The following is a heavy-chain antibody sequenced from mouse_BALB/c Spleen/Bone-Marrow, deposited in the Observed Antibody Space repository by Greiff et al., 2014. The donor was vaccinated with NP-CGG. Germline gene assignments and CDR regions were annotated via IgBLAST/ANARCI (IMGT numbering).Heavy chain of an antibody. Sequence: VQLQQPGAELVKPGASVKLSCTASGFNIKDTYMPWVEQRPEQGLEWIGRIYPANGDTKYDPKFQGKATITADTSSNTAYLQLSSLTSEDTAVYYCARYGNGLMDYWGQGTSVTVSS. J-gene: IGHJ4*01. V-gene: IGHV14-3*02. CDR2: IYPANGDT. CDR3: ARYGNGLMDY. D-gene: IGHD2-1*01. CDR1: GFNIKDTY.